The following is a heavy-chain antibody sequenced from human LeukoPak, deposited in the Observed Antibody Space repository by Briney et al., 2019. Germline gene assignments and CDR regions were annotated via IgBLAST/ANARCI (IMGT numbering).Heavy chain of an antibody. V-gene: IGHV1-69*06. Sequence: ASVKVSCKASGGTFSSYDISWVRQAPGQGLEWMGGIIPNCGTANYAQKFQGRVTITADTSTSTAYMELSSLRSEDTAVYYCARGRHYYDSSDYYSEGDGFDIWGQGTMVTVSS. CDR1: GGTFSSYD. CDR2: IIPNCGTA. J-gene: IGHJ3*02. D-gene: IGHD3-22*01. CDR3: ARGRHYYDSSDYYSEGDGFDI.